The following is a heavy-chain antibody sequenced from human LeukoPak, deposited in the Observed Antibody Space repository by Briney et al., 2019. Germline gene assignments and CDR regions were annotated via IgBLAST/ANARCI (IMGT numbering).Heavy chain of an antibody. J-gene: IGHJ6*03. CDR2: INPSGGST. D-gene: IGHD3-22*01. CDR3: ARGSYSYGALYYYYMDV. Sequence: EASVKVSCKASGYTFTSYYMHWVRQAPGQGLEWMGIINPSGGSTSYAQKFQGRVTMTRDTSTSTVYMELSSLRSEDTAVYYCARGSYSYGALYYYYMDVWGKGTTVTVSS. CDR1: GYTFTSYY. V-gene: IGHV1-46*01.